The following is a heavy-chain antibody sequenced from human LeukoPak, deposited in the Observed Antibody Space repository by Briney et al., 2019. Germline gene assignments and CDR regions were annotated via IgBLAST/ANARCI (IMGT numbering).Heavy chain of an antibody. CDR2: IKQDGSAK. CDR3: AGCAGNSCYFDY. CDR1: GFSFISYW. J-gene: IGHJ4*02. V-gene: IGHV3-7*01. D-gene: IGHD1-1*01. Sequence: GGSLRLSCAASGFSFISYWMSWVRQAPGKGLEWVANIKQDGSAKNYVDSVKGRFTISKDNAKNSLYLQLNSLRAEDTAVYYCAGCAGNSCYFDYWGQGTLVIVSS.